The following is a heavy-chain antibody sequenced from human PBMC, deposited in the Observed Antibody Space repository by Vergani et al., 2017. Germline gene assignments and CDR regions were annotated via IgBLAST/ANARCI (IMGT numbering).Heavy chain of an antibody. CDR1: GFTFSSYA. Sequence: QVQLVESGGGVVQPGRSLRLSCAASGFTFSSYAMHWVRQAPGKGLEWVAVISYDGSNKYYADSVKGRFTISRDNSKNTLYLQMNSQRAEDTAVYYCASVYCSGGSCYSVNWFDPWGQGTLVTVSS. J-gene: IGHJ5*02. CDR2: ISYDGSNK. CDR3: ASVYCSGGSCYSVNWFDP. D-gene: IGHD2-15*01. V-gene: IGHV3-30-3*01.